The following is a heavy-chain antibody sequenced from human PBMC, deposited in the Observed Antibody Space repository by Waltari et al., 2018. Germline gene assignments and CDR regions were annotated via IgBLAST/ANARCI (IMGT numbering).Heavy chain of an antibody. Sequence: EVQLVESVGGLVQPGRSLRLSCTASGFTFGDYAMSWVLQAPGKGLEWVGFIRSKAYGGTTEYAASVKGRFTISRDDSKSIAYLQMNSLKTEDTAVYYCTRVPGIAVAGMDYWGQGTLVTVSS. D-gene: IGHD6-19*01. J-gene: IGHJ4*02. V-gene: IGHV3-49*04. CDR1: GFTFGDYA. CDR2: IRSKAYGGTT. CDR3: TRVPGIAVAGMDY.